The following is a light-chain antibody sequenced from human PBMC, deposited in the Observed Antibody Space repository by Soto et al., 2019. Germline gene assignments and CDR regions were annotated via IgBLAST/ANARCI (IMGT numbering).Light chain of an antibody. CDR2: TSA. CDR1: QSVSSN. J-gene: IGKJ5*01. CDR3: QQYHNWTPTT. V-gene: IGKV3-15*01. Sequence: EFVMTQSPATLPVSLGERATLSCRASQSVSSNVAWYQQKPGLAPRLLIHTSAARSTGIPARFSGRGSGAFITLTISVMRFEDVETYSCQQYHNWTPTTFGQGTRLEI.